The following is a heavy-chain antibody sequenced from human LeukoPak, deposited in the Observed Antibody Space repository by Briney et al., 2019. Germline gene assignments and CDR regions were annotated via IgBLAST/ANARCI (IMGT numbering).Heavy chain of an antibody. CDR1: GYIFTDCA. J-gene: IGHJ4*02. D-gene: IGHD4-17*01. Sequence: ASVKVSCKAFGYIFTDCAIQWVRQAPGQGLEWMGWINAGNGKTKYSQKFQGRVTITRDTSASTAYMELSGLRSEDTAVYYCARARWTSTVTTYYLDYWGQGTLVTVSS. CDR2: INAGNGKT. V-gene: IGHV1-3*01. CDR3: ARARWTSTVTTYYLDY.